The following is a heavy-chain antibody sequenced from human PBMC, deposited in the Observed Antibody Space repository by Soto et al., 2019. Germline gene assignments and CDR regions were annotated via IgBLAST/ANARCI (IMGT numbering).Heavy chain of an antibody. CDR3: ARGALRFLEWFLDY. Sequence: QVQLQQWGAGLLKPSETLSLTCAVYGGSFSGYYWSWIRQPPGKGLEWIGEINHSGSTNYNPSLKSRVTISVDTSKNQFSLKLRSVTAADTAVYYCARGALRFLEWFLDYWGQGTLVTVSS. V-gene: IGHV4-34*01. D-gene: IGHD3-3*01. J-gene: IGHJ4*02. CDR2: INHSGST. CDR1: GGSFSGYY.